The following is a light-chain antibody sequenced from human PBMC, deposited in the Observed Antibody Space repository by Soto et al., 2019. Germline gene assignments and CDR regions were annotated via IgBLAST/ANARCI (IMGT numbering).Light chain of an antibody. CDR2: WAS. V-gene: IGKV4-1*01. CDR3: QQYYSIPIT. Sequence: DIVMTQSPDSLAVSLGERATINCKSSQSVLYNFNNKKYLAWYQQKPGQPPKLLIYWASTRVSGVPDRFSGSGSGTDFTLTIGSLQAEDVAVYYCQQYYSIPITFGQGTRLEIK. J-gene: IGKJ5*01. CDR1: QSVLYNFNNKKY.